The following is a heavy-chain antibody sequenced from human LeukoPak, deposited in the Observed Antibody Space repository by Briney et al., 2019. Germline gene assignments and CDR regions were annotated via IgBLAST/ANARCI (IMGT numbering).Heavy chain of an antibody. V-gene: IGHV4-59*01. Sequence: SETLSLTCSVSGGAIGTNYWSWIRQVPGKGLEWIGYSSYSGSSDYNPSLKSRVTISVDTSKTQFSLYLNSVTAADTAVYYCARSDTHHIHSSSWHFDYWGQGTLVTVSS. J-gene: IGHJ4*02. D-gene: IGHD6-13*01. CDR2: SSYSGSS. CDR3: ARSDTHHIHSSSWHFDY. CDR1: GGAIGTNY.